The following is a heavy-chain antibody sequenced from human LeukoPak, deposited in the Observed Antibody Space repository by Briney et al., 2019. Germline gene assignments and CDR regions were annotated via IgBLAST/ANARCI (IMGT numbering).Heavy chain of an antibody. Sequence: ASVKVSCKASGYTFTSYYMHWVRQAPGQGLEWMGVINPSGGSTSYAQKFQGRVTMTRDTSTSTVYMELSSLRSEDTAVYYCATLSTGYEIDYWGQGTLVTVSS. CDR2: INPSGGST. V-gene: IGHV1-46*01. J-gene: IGHJ4*02. CDR3: ATLSTGYEIDY. CDR1: GYTFTSYY. D-gene: IGHD5-12*01.